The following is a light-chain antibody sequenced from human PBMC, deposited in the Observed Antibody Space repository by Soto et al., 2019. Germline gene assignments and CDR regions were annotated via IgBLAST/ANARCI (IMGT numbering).Light chain of an antibody. V-gene: IGLV2-14*02. CDR1: SSDVGSYNL. J-gene: IGLJ1*01. CDR2: EAT. CDR3: KSYAGSNTYV. Sequence: QSALTQPASVSGSPEQSITISCTGTSSDVGSYNLVSWYQQHPGKAPKVMIYEATKRPSGVSNRFSGSKSGNTASLTVSGLQAADEDDYFCKSYAGSNTYVFGSGTKVTVL.